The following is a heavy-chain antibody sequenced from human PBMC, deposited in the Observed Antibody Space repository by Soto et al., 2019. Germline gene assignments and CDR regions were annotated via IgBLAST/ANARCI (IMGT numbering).Heavy chain of an antibody. CDR2: TSYDGNNE. J-gene: IGHJ4*02. CDR3: AKDKGVFNWATSYFDY. D-gene: IGHD1-1*01. CDR1: RFTFSNYA. Sequence: GGSLRLSCAASRFTFSNYAMHWVRQAPGKGLEWVALTSYDGNNEYYTDSVKGRFTISRDNSKNTLFLQMNSPRPEDTAVYYCAKDKGVFNWATSYFDYWGKGALVTV. V-gene: IGHV3-30*18.